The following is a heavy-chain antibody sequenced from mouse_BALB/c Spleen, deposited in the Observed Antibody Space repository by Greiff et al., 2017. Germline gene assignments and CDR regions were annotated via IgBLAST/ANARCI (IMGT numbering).Heavy chain of an antibody. J-gene: IGHJ4*01. V-gene: IGHV2-9*02. D-gene: IGHD1-1*01. Sequence: QVQLQQSGPGLVAPSQSLSITCTVSGFSLTSYGVHWVRQPPGKGLEWLGVIWAGGSTNYNSALMSRLSISKDNSKSQVFLKMNSLQTDDTAMYYCARGLLVYGSSYDYAMDYWGQGTSVTVSS. CDR2: IWAGGST. CDR3: ARGLLVYGSSYDYAMDY. CDR1: GFSLTSYG.